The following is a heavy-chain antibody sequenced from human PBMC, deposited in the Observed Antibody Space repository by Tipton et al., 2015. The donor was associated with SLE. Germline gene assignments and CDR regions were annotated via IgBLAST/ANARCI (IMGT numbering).Heavy chain of an antibody. D-gene: IGHD1-1*01. CDR1: GGSISSGSYY. CDR2: IYHSGNT. V-gene: IGHV4-31*03. J-gene: IGHJ6*03. Sequence: TLSLTCTVSGGSISSGSYYWTWIRQHPGKGLEWIGYIYHSGNTYYNPSLKSRVTFSVDTSKNQFSLKLSSVTAADTAVYYCARAPGLERSYYYYYYMDVWGKGTTVTVSS. CDR3: ARAPGLERSYYYYYYMDV.